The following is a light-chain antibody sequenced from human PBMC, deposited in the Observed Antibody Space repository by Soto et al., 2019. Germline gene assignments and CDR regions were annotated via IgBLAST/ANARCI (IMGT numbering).Light chain of an antibody. CDR3: CSYAGSSTLGV. CDR1: SSNIGNNY. Sequence: SVLTQSPSVSAAPGQKVTISCSGSSSNIGNNYVSWYQQLPGTAPKLLIYDNNKRPSGIPDRFSGSKSGTSGTLDITGLQTGDEADYYCCSYAGSSTLGVFGTGTKLTVL. V-gene: IGLV1-51*01. CDR2: DNN. J-gene: IGLJ1*01.